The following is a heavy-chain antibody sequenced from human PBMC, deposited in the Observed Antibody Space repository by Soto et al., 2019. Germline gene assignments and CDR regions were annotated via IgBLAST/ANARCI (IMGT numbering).Heavy chain of an antibody. D-gene: IGHD2-15*01. CDR3: ARSADYWYGMDV. CDR1: GGSISSYY. J-gene: IGHJ6*02. V-gene: IGHV4-59*01. Sequence: SKTLSLTCTVSGGSISSYYWSWIRQPPGKGLEWTGYIHYSGSTTYNPSLKSRVTISVDASKKHFSLKLTSVTAADTAVYYCARSADYWYGMDVWGQGTTVTVSS. CDR2: IHYSGST.